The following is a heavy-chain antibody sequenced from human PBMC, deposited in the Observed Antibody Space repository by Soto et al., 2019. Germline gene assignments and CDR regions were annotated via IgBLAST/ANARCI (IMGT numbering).Heavy chain of an antibody. CDR2: ISGHNGNT. V-gene: IGHV1-18*01. Sequence: QVQLVQSGAEVQKPGASVKVSCKNSGYTFTSYGISWVRQAPGQGLEWMGWISGHNGNTNYAQKLQERLTMTTDTFTSTAYMELRSLRSDDTAVYYCARVRGSYFDYWGQGTLVTVSS. CDR3: ARVRGSYFDY. J-gene: IGHJ4*02. CDR1: GYTFTSYG. D-gene: IGHD3-16*01.